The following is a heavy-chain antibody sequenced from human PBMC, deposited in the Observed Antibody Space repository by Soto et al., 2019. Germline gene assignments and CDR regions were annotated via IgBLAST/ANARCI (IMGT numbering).Heavy chain of an antibody. D-gene: IGHD3-22*01. CDR2: IFSNDEK. CDR1: GFSLSNARMG. V-gene: IGHV2-26*01. CDR3: ARIRVYYDSSGPTPRTGYFDL. J-gene: IGHJ2*01. Sequence: QVTLKESGPVLVKPTETLTQTCTVSGFSLSNARMGVSWIRQPPGKALEWLAHIFSNDEKSYSTSLKSRLTTSKDTSKSQVFLTMTNMDPVDTATYSWARIRVYYDSSGPTPRTGYFDLWGRGTLVTVSS.